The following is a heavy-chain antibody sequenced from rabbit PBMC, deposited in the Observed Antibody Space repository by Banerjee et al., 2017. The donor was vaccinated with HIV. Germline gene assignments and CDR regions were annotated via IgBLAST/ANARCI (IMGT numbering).Heavy chain of an antibody. J-gene: IGHJ3*01. CDR1: GFTLSSYY. D-gene: IGHD8-1*01. Sequence: QLVESGGGLVQPGGSLKLSCKASGFTLSSYYMNWVRQAPGKGLEWIGYIDPVFGITYYANWVNGRFSISRENAQNTVFLQMTSLIAADTATYFCARDGTGGSYFALWGQGTLVTVS. CDR2: IDPVFGIT. V-gene: IGHV1S7*01. CDR3: ARDGTGGSYFAL.